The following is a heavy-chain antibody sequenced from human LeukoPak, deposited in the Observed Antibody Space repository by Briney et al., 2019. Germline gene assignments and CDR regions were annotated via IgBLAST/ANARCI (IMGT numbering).Heavy chain of an antibody. D-gene: IGHD3-3*01. CDR3: ARGDGFGVAPDY. J-gene: IGHJ4*02. V-gene: IGHV4-59*01. CDR1: GGSISSYY. CDR2: IYYSGST. Sequence: SETLSLTCTVSGGSISSYYWSWIRRPPGKGLEWIGYIYYSGSTNYNPSLKSRVTISVDTSKNQFSLKLSSVTAADTAVYYCARGDGFGVAPDYWGQGTLVTVSS.